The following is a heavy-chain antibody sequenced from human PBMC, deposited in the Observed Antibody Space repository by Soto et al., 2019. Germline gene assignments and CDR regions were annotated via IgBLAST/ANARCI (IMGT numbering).Heavy chain of an antibody. V-gene: IGHV3-23*01. CDR1: GFTFTSHA. CDR2: ITPGGDNT. Sequence: EVQLLESAGGLVQPGGSLRLSCAASGFTFTSHAMNWVRQAPGKGLECVSGITPGGDNTYYADSVKGRFTISRDNSKNTLYLQMNNLRAEDTALYYCTKNSGGTCYSAVDCWGQGTLVTVSS. D-gene: IGHD2-15*01. J-gene: IGHJ4*02. CDR3: TKNSGGTCYSAVDC.